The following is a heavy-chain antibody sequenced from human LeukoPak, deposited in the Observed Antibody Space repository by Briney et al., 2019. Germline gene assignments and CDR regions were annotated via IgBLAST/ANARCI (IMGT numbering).Heavy chain of an antibody. CDR1: GFNFNYFA. CDR3: SRIKYGGTSGYHFDY. J-gene: IGHJ4*02. D-gene: IGHD4/OR15-4a*01. Sequence: GGSLRLSWFAAGFNFNYFAMSWVRQAPGKRLELVSTISDSGSAGSYAYSVRCRFTISRDNSKNMVYLQMSSLRADDSAVYYCSRIKYGGTSGYHFDYWGQGTLVTVSS. V-gene: IGHV3-23*01. CDR2: ISDSGSAG.